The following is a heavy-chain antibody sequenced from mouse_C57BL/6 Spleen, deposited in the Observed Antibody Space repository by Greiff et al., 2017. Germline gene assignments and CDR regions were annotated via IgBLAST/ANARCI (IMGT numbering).Heavy chain of an antibody. D-gene: IGHD4-1*01. CDR1: GYTFTSYW. CDR3: ARLGRGWFAY. V-gene: IGHV1-59*01. CDR2: IDPSDSYT. Sequence: QVQLQQPGAELVRPGTSVKLSCKASGYTFTSYWMHWVKQRPGQGLEWIGVIDPSDSYTNYNQKFKGKATLTVDTSSSTAHMQLSSLTSEDSAVYYCARLGRGWFAYWGQGTLVTVSA. J-gene: IGHJ3*01.